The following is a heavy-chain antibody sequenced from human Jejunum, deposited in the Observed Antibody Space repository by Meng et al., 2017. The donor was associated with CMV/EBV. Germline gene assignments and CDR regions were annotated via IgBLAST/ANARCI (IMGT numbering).Heavy chain of an antibody. CDR3: GTLKYTSGFYGPAY. CDR2: ISTNTGNP. Sequence: QVQLVHSGSELKKHXVSVKVSCXASGYTFTRYPMNWVRQAPGQGLEWMGWISTNTGNPTYAQGFTGRFVFSVDTSVSTAYLQISSLKAEDTAVYYCGTLKYTSGFYGPAYWGQGALVTVSS. V-gene: IGHV7-4-1*02. J-gene: IGHJ4*02. D-gene: IGHD6-19*01. CDR1: GYTFTRYP.